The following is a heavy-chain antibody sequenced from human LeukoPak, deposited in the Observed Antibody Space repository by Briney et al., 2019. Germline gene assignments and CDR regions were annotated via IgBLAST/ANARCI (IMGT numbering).Heavy chain of an antibody. J-gene: IGHJ2*01. CDR3: ARARDYIAAAGSYWYFDL. D-gene: IGHD6-13*01. Sequence: GGSLRLSCAASGFTFSSYWMSWVRQAPGKGLEWVANIKQDGSEKYYVDSVKGRFTISRDNAKNSLYLQMNSLRAEDTAVYYCARARDYIAAAGSYWYFDLWGRGTLVTVSS. CDR2: IKQDGSEK. V-gene: IGHV3-7*01. CDR1: GFTFSSYW.